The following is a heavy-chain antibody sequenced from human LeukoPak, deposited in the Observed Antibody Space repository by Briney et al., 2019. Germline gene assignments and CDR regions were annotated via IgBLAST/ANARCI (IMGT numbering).Heavy chain of an antibody. CDR3: ARGFPPAH. CDR1: GFTFSSYA. D-gene: IGHD3-10*01. CDR2: ISGSGGST. Sequence: GGSLRLSCAASGFTFSSYAMSWVRQAPGKGLEWVSSISGSGGSTYYTDSVKGRFTISRDSFKNTLYLQMKSLRAEDTAVYYCARGFPPAHWGQGTLVTVSS. V-gene: IGHV3-23*01. J-gene: IGHJ4*02.